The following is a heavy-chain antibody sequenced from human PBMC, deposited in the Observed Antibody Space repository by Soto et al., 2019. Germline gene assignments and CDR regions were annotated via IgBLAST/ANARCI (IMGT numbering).Heavy chain of an antibody. CDR3: ARDQSSSWYGGSYYYYGMDV. V-gene: IGHV3-74*01. J-gene: IGHJ6*02. CDR1: GFTFSSYW. CDR2: INSDGSGT. D-gene: IGHD6-13*01. Sequence: PGGSVRLSCAASGFTFSSYWMHWVRQAPGKGLVWVSRINSDGSGTSYADSAKGRFTISRDNAKNTLYLQMNSLRAEDTAVYYCARDQSSSWYGGSYYYYGMDVWGQGTTVTVSS.